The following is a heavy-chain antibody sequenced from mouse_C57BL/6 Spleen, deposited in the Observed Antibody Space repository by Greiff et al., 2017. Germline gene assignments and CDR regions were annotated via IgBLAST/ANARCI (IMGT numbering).Heavy chain of an antibody. V-gene: IGHV1-53*01. CDR2: INPSNGGT. D-gene: IGHD2-1*01. CDR1: GYTFTSYW. J-gene: IGHJ4*01. Sequence: QVQLQQPGTELVKPGASVKLSCKASGYTFTSYWMHWVKQRPGQGLEWIGNINPSNGGTNYNEKFKSKATLPVDKSSSTAYMQLSSLTSEDSAVYDFARCLHRSGGYAMDYWGQGTSVTVAS. CDR3: ARCLHRSGGYAMDY.